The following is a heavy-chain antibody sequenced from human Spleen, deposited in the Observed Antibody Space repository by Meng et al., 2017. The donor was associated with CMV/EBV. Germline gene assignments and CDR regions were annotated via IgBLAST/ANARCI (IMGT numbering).Heavy chain of an antibody. CDR1: GYTFTSYD. D-gene: IGHD6-13*01. CDR2: MNPNSGNT. Sequence: ASVKVSCKASGYTFTSYDINWVRQATGQGLEWMGWMNPNSGNTGYAQKFQGRVTITRNTSISTAYMELSSLRSEDTAVYYCAREVAAAANNWFDPWGQGTLVTVSS. CDR3: AREVAAAANNWFDP. J-gene: IGHJ5*02. V-gene: IGHV1-8*03.